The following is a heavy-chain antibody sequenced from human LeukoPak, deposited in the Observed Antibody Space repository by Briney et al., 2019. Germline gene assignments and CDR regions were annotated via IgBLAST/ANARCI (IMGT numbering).Heavy chain of an antibody. J-gene: IGHJ4*02. CDR3: ARLDSSGYHLDY. CDR2: IYYSGST. CDR1: GGSISSSSYY. Sequence: TSETLSLTCTVSGGSISSSSYYWGWIRQPPGKGLEWIGSIYYSGSTYYNPSLKSRVTISVDTSKNQFSLKLSSVAAADTAVYYCARLDSSGYHLDYWGQGTLVTVSS. V-gene: IGHV4-39*01. D-gene: IGHD3-22*01.